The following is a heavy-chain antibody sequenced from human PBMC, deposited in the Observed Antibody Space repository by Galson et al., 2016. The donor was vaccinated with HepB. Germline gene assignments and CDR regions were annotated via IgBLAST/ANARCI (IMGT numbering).Heavy chain of an antibody. Sequence: SETLSLTCTVSGGSIASADHFWGWVRQSPGRGLEWTASLFYIGNTYYNPSLKSRVSISVDRSTNQFSLTVDSLTAADTAVYYCARRNYGGRSPFDYWGQGILVTVSS. CDR2: LFYIGNT. CDR3: ARRNYGGRSPFDY. D-gene: IGHD4-23*01. J-gene: IGHJ4*02. V-gene: IGHV4-39*07. CDR1: GGSIASADHF.